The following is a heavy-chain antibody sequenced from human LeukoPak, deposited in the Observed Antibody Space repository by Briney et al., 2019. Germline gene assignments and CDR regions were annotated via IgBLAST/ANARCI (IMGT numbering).Heavy chain of an antibody. V-gene: IGHV3-23*01. D-gene: IGHD6-19*01. J-gene: IGHJ4*02. CDR3: AKDRDPLTSSGWPWAYFDY. CDR1: GFTFSNYA. CDR2: SGSGANT. Sequence: GGSLRLSCAASGFTFSNYAMSWVRQAPGKGLEWVISGSGANTYYADSVKGRFSISRDNSKNTVFLQMNSLRAEDTAVYYCAKDRDPLTSSGWPWAYFDYWGQGIMVIVPS.